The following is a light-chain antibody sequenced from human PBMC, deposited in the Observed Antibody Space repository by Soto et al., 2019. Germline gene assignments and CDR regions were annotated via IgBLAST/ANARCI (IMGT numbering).Light chain of an antibody. J-gene: IGKJ2*01. V-gene: IGKV1-5*01. CDR3: QQHHSYSCYT. CDR2: DAS. CDR1: QSISSW. Sequence: DIQMTQSPSTLSASVGDRVTITCRASQSISSWLAWYQQKPGKAPKLLIYDASSLESGVPSRFSGSGSGTAFSLTISRPLPDDFATYCCQQHHSYSCYTFGQGTKLEIK.